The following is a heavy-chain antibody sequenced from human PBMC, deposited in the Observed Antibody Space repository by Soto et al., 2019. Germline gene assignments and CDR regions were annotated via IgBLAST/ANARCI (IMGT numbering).Heavy chain of an antibody. CDR2: ISAYNGNT. CDR1: GYTFTSYG. CDR3: ARKDYYDSSGYRRDFDY. J-gene: IGHJ4*02. V-gene: IGHV1-18*01. Sequence: ASVKVSCKASGYTFTSYGISWVRQASGQGLEWMGWISAYNGNTNYAQKLQGRVTMTTDTSTSTAYMELRSLRSDDTAVYYCARKDYYDSSGYRRDFDYWGQGTLVTVSS. D-gene: IGHD3-22*01.